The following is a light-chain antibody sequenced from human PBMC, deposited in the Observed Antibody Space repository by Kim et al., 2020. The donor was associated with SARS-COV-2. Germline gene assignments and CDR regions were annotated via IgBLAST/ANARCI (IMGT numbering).Light chain of an antibody. CDR1: SSNIGAGYD. CDR3: QSYDSSLSGSGV. Sequence: RVTLSCTGSSSNIGAGYDVHWYQQLPGTAPKLLIYGNSNRPSGVPDRFSGSKSGTSASLAITGLQAEDEADYYCQSYDSSLSGSGVFGTGTKVT. CDR2: GNS. J-gene: IGLJ1*01. V-gene: IGLV1-40*01.